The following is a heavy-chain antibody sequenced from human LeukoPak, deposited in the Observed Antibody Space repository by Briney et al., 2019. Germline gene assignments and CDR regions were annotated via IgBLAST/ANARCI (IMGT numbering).Heavy chain of an antibody. Sequence: PSQTLSLTCAISGDSVSNNSAAWNWIRRSPSRGLEWLGRTYFRSKWYTDYAVSVKSRISIKPDTSKNQFSLQLNSVTPEDTAVYFCARGRGNSGSFFDYWGQGTLVTVSS. V-gene: IGHV6-1*01. CDR1: GDSVSNNSAA. J-gene: IGHJ4*02. D-gene: IGHD5-12*01. CDR3: ARGRGNSGSFFDY. CDR2: TYFRSKWYT.